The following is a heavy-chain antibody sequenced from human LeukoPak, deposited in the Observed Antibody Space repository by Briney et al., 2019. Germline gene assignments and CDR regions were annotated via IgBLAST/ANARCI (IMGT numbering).Heavy chain of an antibody. V-gene: IGHV4-39*07. D-gene: IGHD1-26*01. CDR2: IYDSGST. CDR3: AREVGALRYFDY. CDR1: GGSIRSSTFY. J-gene: IGHJ4*02. Sequence: SETLSLTCTVSGGSIRSSTFYWGWIRQPPGKGLEWIGNIYDSGSTYYNPSLKSRLTISTDTSKNQFSLKLNSVTAADTAVYYCAREVGALRYFDYWGQGTLVTVSS.